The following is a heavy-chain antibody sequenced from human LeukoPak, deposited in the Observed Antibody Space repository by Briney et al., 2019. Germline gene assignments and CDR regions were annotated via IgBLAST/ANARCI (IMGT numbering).Heavy chain of an antibody. D-gene: IGHD6-13*01. Sequence: SETLSLTCTVSGGSISSSSYYWGWIRQPPGKGLEWIGSIYYSGSTYYNPSLKSRVTISVDTSKNQFSLKLSSVTAADTAVYYCARGLNGYSSSWSPYNWFDPWGQGTLVTVSS. V-gene: IGHV4-39*07. CDR3: ARGLNGYSSSWSPYNWFDP. J-gene: IGHJ5*02. CDR1: GGSISSSSYY. CDR2: IYYSGST.